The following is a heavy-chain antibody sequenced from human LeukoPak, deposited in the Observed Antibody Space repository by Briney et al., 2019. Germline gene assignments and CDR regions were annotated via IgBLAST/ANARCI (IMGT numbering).Heavy chain of an antibody. J-gene: IGHJ6*04. V-gene: IGHV3-7*01. D-gene: IGHD3-10*02. CDR1: GFIFSRYW. CDR2: IKEDGREK. CDR3: AELGITMIGGV. Sequence: GGSLRLACVGSGFIFSRYWMTWVRQAPGKGLEWVANIKEDGREKYLLDSVEGRFTISRDNSKNSVYLQMNSLRAEDTAVYYCAELGITMIGGVWGKGTTVTISS.